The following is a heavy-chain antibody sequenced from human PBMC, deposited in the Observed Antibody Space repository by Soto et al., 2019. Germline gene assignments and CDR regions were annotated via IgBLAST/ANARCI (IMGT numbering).Heavy chain of an antibody. CDR2: IDSDGSRT. V-gene: IGHV3-74*01. J-gene: IGHJ6*02. CDR1: GFTFTDYW. CDR3: ARDLILTGLKDYYGMDV. D-gene: IGHD3-9*01. Sequence: GGSLSLSCAASGFTFTDYWTHWVRQAPGKGLVWVSRIDSDGSRTSYAYSVTCRFTISRDNAKNTLYLPMNSLRAEDTAVYYCARDLILTGLKDYYGMDVWGQGTTVTVSS.